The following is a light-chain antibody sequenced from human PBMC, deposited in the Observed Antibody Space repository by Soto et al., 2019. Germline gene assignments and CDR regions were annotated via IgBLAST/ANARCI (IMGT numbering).Light chain of an antibody. Sequence: EIVLTQSPGTLSLSPGERATLSCRASKSVIGDYLAWYHQKPGQHPRLIIYAASSRATRLPDRFSGSGSGTDFTLLISRLDPVDFAVYYCKQDGTSHITCGQESRLEIK. V-gene: IGKV3-20*01. J-gene: IGKJ5*01. CDR3: KQDGTSHIT. CDR1: KSVIGDY. CDR2: AAS.